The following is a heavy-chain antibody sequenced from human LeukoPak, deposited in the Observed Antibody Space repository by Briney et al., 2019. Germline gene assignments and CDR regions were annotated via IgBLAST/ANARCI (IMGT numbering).Heavy chain of an antibody. CDR1: GFTFDDYA. CDR3: ARDVPESGYSGYAVDY. D-gene: IGHD5-12*01. CDR2: ISWNSGSI. J-gene: IGHJ4*02. Sequence: PGGSLRLSCAASGFTFDDYAMHWVRQAPGKGLEWVSGISWNSGSIGYADSVKGRFTISRDNAKNSLYLQMNSLRAEDTAVYYCARDVPESGYSGYAVDYWGQGTLVTVSS. V-gene: IGHV3-9*01.